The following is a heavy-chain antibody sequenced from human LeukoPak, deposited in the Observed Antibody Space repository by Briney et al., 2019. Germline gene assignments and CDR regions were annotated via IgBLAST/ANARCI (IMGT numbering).Heavy chain of an antibody. CDR2: ISSSSSYI. CDR3: ARDRIAVAGTDAFDI. CDR1: GFPSSSYS. D-gene: IGHD6-19*01. V-gene: IGHV3-21*01. Sequence: GGSWRSSGEAPGFPSSSYSMTWVPKLQGKGLKWVSSISSSSSYIYYADSVKGRFTISRDNAKNSLYLQMNSLRAEDTAVYYCARDRIAVAGTDAFDIWGQGTMVTVSS. J-gene: IGHJ3*02.